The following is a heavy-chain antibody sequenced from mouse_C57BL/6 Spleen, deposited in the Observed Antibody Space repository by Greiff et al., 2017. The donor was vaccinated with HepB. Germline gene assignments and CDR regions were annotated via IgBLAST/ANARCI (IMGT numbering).Heavy chain of an antibody. CDR2: ISYSGST. V-gene: IGHV3-8*01. Sequence: EVQLVESGPGLAKPSQTLSLTCSVTGYSITSDYWNWIRKFPGNKLEYMGYISYSGSTYYNPSLKSRISITRDTSKNQYYLQLNSVTTEDTATYYCARSHYYGSSPYWYFDVWGTGTTVTVSS. CDR3: ARSHYYGSSPYWYFDV. D-gene: IGHD1-1*01. CDR1: GYSITSDY. J-gene: IGHJ1*03.